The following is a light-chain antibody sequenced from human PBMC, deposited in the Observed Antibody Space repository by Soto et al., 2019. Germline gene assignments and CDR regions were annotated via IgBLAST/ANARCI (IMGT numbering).Light chain of an antibody. CDR1: SSDVGSYNL. V-gene: IGLV2-23*02. J-gene: IGLJ1*01. CDR3: CSYAGSSTFFYV. Sequence: QSALTQPASVSGSPGQSITISCTGTSSDVGSYNLVSWYQQHPGKAPKLMIYEVSKRPSGVSNRFSGSKSGNTASLTISGLHAEDEADYYCCSYAGSSTFFYVFGTGTKVTVL. CDR2: EVS.